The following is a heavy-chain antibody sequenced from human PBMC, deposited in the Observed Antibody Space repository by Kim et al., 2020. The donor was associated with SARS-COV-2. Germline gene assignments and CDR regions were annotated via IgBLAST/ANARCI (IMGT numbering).Heavy chain of an antibody. CDR3: AREITIFGVVPRGDYYYYGRDV. V-gene: IGHV3-33*01. Sequence: GGSLRLSCAASGFTFSSYGMHWVRQAPGKGLEWVAVIWYDGSNKYYADSVKGRFTISRDNSKNTLYLQMNSLRAEDTAVYYCAREITIFGVVPRGDYYYYGRDVWGQGTTVTVSS. J-gene: IGHJ6*02. CDR2: IWYDGSNK. D-gene: IGHD3-3*01. CDR1: GFTFSSYG.